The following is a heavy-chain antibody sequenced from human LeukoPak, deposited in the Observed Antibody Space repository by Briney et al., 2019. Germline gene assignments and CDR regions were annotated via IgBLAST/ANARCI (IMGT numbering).Heavy chain of an antibody. CDR2: IWYDGSNK. CDR3: AKGGYSYGYSFDY. Sequence: GGSLRLSCAASGFTFSSYGMHWFRQAPGKGLEWVAVIWYDGSNKYYADSVKGRFTISRDNSKNTLYLQMNSLRAEDTAVYYCAKGGYSYGYSFDYWGQGTLVTVSS. V-gene: IGHV3-33*06. J-gene: IGHJ4*02. CDR1: GFTFSSYG. D-gene: IGHD5-18*01.